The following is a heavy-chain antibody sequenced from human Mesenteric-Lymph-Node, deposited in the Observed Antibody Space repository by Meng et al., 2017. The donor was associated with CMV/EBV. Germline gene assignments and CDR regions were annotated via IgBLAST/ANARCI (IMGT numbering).Heavy chain of an antibody. CDR3: ASPGYSGYATRRFDY. Sequence: GYGGSCSGYYWSWIRQPPGKGLEWIGEINHSGSTNYNPSLKSRVTISVDTSKNQFSLKLSSVTAADTAVYYCASPGYSGYATRRFDYWGQGTLVTVSS. D-gene: IGHD5-12*01. CDR1: GGSCSGYY. V-gene: IGHV4-34*01. J-gene: IGHJ4*02. CDR2: INHSGST.